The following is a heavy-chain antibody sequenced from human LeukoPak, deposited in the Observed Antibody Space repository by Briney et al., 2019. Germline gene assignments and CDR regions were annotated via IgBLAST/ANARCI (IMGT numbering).Heavy chain of an antibody. CDR3: ARGHHYYDSSAYYY. J-gene: IGHJ4*02. CDR1: GFTFISYW. Sequence: WGSLRLSCAASGFTFISYWMHWVRQAPGKGLVWVSRINSDGCTTSYAASVKGRFTISRDTAKNTLYLQMNSLRAEDTAVYYCARGHHYYDSSAYYYWGQGTLVTVSS. D-gene: IGHD3-22*01. V-gene: IGHV3-74*01. CDR2: INSDGCTT.